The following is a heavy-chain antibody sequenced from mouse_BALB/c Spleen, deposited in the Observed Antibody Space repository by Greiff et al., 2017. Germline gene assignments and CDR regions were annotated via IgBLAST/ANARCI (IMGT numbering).Heavy chain of an antibody. D-gene: IGHD2-14*01. J-gene: IGHJ4*01. CDR1: GFSLTSYG. CDR3: ARTYYRYDGRYYYAMDY. V-gene: IGHV2-2*02. CDR2: IWSGGST. Sequence: VQLQESGPGLVQPSQSLSITCTVSGFSLTSYGVHWVRQSPGKGLEWLGVIWSGGSTDYNAAFISRLSISKDNSKSQVFFKMNSLQANDTAIYYWARTYYRYDGRYYYAMDYWGQGTSVTVSS.